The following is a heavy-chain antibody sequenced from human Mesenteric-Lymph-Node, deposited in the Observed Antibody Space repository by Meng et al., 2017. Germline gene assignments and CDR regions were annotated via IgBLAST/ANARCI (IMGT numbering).Heavy chain of an antibody. J-gene: IGHJ4*02. CDR3: ARVESSGYYYLFDY. D-gene: IGHD3-22*01. V-gene: IGHV7-4-1*02. CDR2: INTNTGNP. CDR1: GYTFTSYA. Sequence: QVELGQFGFELKKPGASVKVSCKASGYTFTSYAMNWVRQAPGQGLEWMGWINTNTGNPTYAQGFTGRFVFSLDTSVSTAYLQISSLKAEDTAVYYCARVESSGYYYLFDYWGQGTLVTVSS.